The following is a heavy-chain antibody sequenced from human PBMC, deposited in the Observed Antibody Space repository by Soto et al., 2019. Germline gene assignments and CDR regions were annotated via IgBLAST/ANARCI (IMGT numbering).Heavy chain of an antibody. D-gene: IGHD6-13*01. CDR2: ISYDGSNK. Sequence: PGGSLRLSCAASGFTFSSYAMHWVRQAPGKGLEWVAVISYDGSNKYYADSVKGRFTISRDNSKNTLYLQMNSLRAEDTAVYYCARDLDFSSSWYPWFDPWGQGTLVTVSS. J-gene: IGHJ5*02. CDR3: ARDLDFSSSWYPWFDP. CDR1: GFTFSSYA. V-gene: IGHV3-30-3*01.